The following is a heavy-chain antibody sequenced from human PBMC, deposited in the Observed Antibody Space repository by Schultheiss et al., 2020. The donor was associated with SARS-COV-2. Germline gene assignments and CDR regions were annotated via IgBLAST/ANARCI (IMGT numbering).Heavy chain of an antibody. V-gene: IGHV4-59*01. J-gene: IGHJ6*02. CDR1: GGSISSYY. CDR3: ASTYYKGSSYYYGMDV. Sequence: SETLSLTCTVSGGSISSYYWSWIRQPPGKGLEWIGYIYYSGSTNYNPSLKSRVTISVDTSKNQFSLKLSSVTAADTAVYYCASTYYKGSSYYYGMDVWGQGTTVTVSS. CDR2: IYYSGST. D-gene: IGHD1-26*01.